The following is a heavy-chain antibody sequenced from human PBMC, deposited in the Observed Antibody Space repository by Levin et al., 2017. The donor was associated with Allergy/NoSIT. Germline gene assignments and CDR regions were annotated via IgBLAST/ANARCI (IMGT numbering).Heavy chain of an antibody. CDR3: TRDQGYHYDRFDS. J-gene: IGHJ4*02. Sequence: QSGGSLRLSCATSGFTFRSYSLDWVRQAPGKGLEWIAYISIAGTRVEYADSVKGRFTISRDDAENSIYLQMNSLRAEDTAIYYCTRDQGYHYDRFDSWGQGTLVTVSS. CDR1: GFTFRSYS. D-gene: IGHD3-22*01. CDR2: ISIAGTRV. V-gene: IGHV3-48*01.